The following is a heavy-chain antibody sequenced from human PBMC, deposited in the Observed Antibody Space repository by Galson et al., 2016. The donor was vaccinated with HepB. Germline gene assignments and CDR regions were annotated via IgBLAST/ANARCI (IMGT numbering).Heavy chain of an antibody. CDR1: GFTFSIYA. J-gene: IGHJ2*01. D-gene: IGHD5-18*01. CDR3: AKDQSAMDNWYFDL. V-gene: IGHV3-23*01. CDR2: ITGSGGRT. Sequence: SLRLSCAASGFTFSIYAMSWVRQAPGKGLEWVSAITGSGGRTSYADSVKGRFTISRDKSKNTLYLQMNSLRAEDTAVYYYAKDQSAMDNWYFDLWGRGTLVTVSS.